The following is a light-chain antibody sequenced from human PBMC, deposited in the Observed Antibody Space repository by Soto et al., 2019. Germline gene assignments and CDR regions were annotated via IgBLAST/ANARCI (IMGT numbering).Light chain of an antibody. J-gene: IGLJ2*01. V-gene: IGLV2-11*01. CDR3: CSYAGSYTLV. Sequence: QSALTQPRSVSGSPGQSVTISCTGTSSDVGGYTYVSWYQHHPGKAPKLVIYDVSKRPSGVPDRFSGSKSGNTASLTISGLQAEDEADYYCCSYAGSYTLVLGGGTKVTVL. CDR1: SSDVGGYTY. CDR2: DVS.